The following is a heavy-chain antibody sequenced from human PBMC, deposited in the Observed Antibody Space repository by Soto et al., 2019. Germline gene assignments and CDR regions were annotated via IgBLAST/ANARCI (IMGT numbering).Heavy chain of an antibody. Sequence: GGSLRLSCAASGFAFYDYSMHFFRQSPSKGLEWVALISRDGGSTYYADSLKGRFTISRDNSKNSLYLQMNSLRSEDSALYYCTKDANDDYYYYGMDVWGQGTTVTVSS. CDR2: ISRDGGST. CDR3: TKDANDDYYYYGMDV. D-gene: IGHD1-1*01. J-gene: IGHJ6*02. CDR1: GFAFYDYS. V-gene: IGHV3-43*01.